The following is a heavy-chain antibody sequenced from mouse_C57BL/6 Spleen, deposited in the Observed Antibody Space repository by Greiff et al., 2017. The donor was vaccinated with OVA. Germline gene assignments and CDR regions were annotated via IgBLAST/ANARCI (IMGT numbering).Heavy chain of an antibody. CDR1: GYTFTSYW. V-gene: IGHV1-50*01. D-gene: IGHD4-1*02. CDR2: IDPSDSYT. Sequence: QVQLQQPGAELVKPGASVKLSCKASGYTFTSYWMQWVKQRPGQGLEWIGEIDPSDSYTNYNQKFKGKATLTVDTSSSTAYMQLSSLTSEDSAVYYCARQLGGADYWGQGTTLTVSS. CDR3: ARQLGGADY. J-gene: IGHJ2*01.